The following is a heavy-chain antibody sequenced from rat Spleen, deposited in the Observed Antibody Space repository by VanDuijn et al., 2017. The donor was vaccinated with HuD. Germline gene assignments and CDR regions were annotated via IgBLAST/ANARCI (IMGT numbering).Heavy chain of an antibody. V-gene: IGHV5-25*01. D-gene: IGHD1-12*02. Sequence: EVQLVESGGGLVQPGRSLKLSCAASGFTFSSFPMAWVRQAPKKGLEWVATITSGGSNTYYPDSVKGRFTISRDNAKSTLYLQMDSLRSEDTATYYCANSDYYDGEIHYWGQGVMVTVSS. CDR3: ANSDYYDGEIHY. CDR1: GFTFSSFP. CDR2: ITSGGSNT. J-gene: IGHJ2*01.